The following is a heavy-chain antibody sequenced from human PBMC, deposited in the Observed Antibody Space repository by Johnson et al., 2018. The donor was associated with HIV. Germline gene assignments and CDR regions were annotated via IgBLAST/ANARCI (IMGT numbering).Heavy chain of an antibody. CDR1: GFTVSSNY. D-gene: IGHD6-13*01. Sequence: MLLVESGGNLVQPGGSLRLSCAASGFTVSSNYMTWVRQAPGKGLEWVSIIYSGGSTYYADSVKGRFPISRDNSKNTLYLQMNSLRAEDTAVYYCAKGLLIAAAHDAFDIWGQGTMVTVSS. CDR3: AKGLLIAAAHDAFDI. V-gene: IGHV3-66*01. CDR2: IYSGGST. J-gene: IGHJ3*02.